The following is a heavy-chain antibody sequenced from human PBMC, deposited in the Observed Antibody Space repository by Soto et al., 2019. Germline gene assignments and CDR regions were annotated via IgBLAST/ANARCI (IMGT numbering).Heavy chain of an antibody. CDR2: IYTNGNT. J-gene: IGHJ4*02. D-gene: IGHD1-1*01. V-gene: IGHV3-53*01. CDR1: GFSVGDSH. Sequence: GGSLRLSCAATGFSVGDSHMNWVRQTPGKGLEWVSIIYTNGNTYYTDSVKGRFTISRDNSKNTLYLQMNNLRLEDTAVYYCARGPKQLAFSRRKYIEFYFDYWGRGTLVTVSS. CDR3: ARGPKQLAFSRRKYIEFYFDY.